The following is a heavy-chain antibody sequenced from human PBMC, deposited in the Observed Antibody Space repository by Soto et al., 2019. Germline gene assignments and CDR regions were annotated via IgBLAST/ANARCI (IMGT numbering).Heavy chain of an antibody. CDR3: AKLGRSVVVAATGRLGVFPADY. CDR1: GFTFSSYA. V-gene: IGHV3-23*01. CDR2: ISGSGGST. D-gene: IGHD2-15*01. Sequence: PGGSLRLSCAASGFTFSSYAMSWVRQAPGKGLEWVSAISGSGGSTYYADSVKGRFTISRDNSKNTLYLQMNSLRAEDTAVYYCAKLGRSVVVAATGRLGVFPADYWGQGTLVTVSS. J-gene: IGHJ4*02.